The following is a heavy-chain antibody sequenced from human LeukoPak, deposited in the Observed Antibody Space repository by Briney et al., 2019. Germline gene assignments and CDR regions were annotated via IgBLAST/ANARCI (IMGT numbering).Heavy chain of an antibody. Sequence: TSETLSLTCTVSGGSISSYYWSWIRQPPGKGLEWIGYIYYSGSTNYNPSLKSRVTISVDTSKNQFSLKLSSVTAADTAVYYCARVQAYGGKGYFDSWGQGTLVTVSS. D-gene: IGHD4-23*01. CDR2: IYYSGST. J-gene: IGHJ4*02. CDR1: GGSISSYY. CDR3: ARVQAYGGKGYFDS. V-gene: IGHV4-59*01.